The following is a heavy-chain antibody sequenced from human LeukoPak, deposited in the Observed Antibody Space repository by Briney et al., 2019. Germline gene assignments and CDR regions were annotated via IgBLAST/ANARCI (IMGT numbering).Heavy chain of an antibody. D-gene: IGHD6-19*01. CDR2: ISYTGIT. CDR3: ARRLYSSGWSYWFDS. CDR1: GGSIGGYS. Sequence: SETLSLTCSVSGGSIGGYSWTWVRRPPGKRLEYIGYISYTGITYYNPSLMSRVTISVATSKNQFSLKLASVTAADTAVYYCARRLYSSGWSYWFDSWGQGTLVTVSS. V-gene: IGHV4-59*01. J-gene: IGHJ5*01.